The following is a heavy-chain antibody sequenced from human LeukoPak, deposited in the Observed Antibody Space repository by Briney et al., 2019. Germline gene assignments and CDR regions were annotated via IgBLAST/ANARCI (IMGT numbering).Heavy chain of an antibody. Sequence: GGSLRLTCAASGFTFSSYAMSWVRQAPGKGLEWVSAISGSGGSTYYADSVKGRFTISRDDSKNTLYLQMNSLRAEDAAVYYCAKSAGLLWFRELPSLDYWGQGTLVTVSS. D-gene: IGHD3-10*01. V-gene: IGHV3-23*01. CDR2: ISGSGGST. J-gene: IGHJ4*02. CDR3: AKSAGLLWFRELPSLDY. CDR1: GFTFSSYA.